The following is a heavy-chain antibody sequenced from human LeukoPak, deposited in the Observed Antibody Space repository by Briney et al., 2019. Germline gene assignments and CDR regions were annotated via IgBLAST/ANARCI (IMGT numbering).Heavy chain of an antibody. CDR2: INPSGGST. D-gene: IGHD6-25*01. CDR3: ARESIAAGLRVWNQTPFDP. Sequence: ASVKVSCKASGYTFTSYYMHWVRQAPGQGLEWMGIINPSGGSTSYEQKCQGRVTMTRDTSTSTVYMELSSLRSEDTAVYYCARESIAAGLRVWNQTPFDPWGQGTLVTVSS. CDR1: GYTFTSYY. J-gene: IGHJ5*02. V-gene: IGHV1-46*01.